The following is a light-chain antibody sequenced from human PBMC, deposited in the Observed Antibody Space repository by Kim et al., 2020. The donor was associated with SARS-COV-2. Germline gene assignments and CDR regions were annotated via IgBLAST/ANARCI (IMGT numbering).Light chain of an antibody. CDR1: QRISSN. J-gene: IGKJ4*01. CDR2: DAS. CDR3: QQRNSWPLT. V-gene: IGKV3-11*01. Sequence: LFPGERATLSCRASQRISSNLAWYQQKPGQAPRLLIYDASNRATGIPARFSGSGSGTDFTLTISSLAPEDFAVYYCQQRNSWPLTFGGGTKVDIK.